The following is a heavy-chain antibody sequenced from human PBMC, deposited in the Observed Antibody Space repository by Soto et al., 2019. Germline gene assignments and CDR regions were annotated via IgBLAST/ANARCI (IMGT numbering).Heavy chain of an antibody. CDR2: IYYSGST. V-gene: IGHV4-39*01. CDR1: GGSISSSSYY. D-gene: IGHD5-12*01. CDR3: ARHKTTNIVAMMSYYYMDV. J-gene: IGHJ6*03. Sequence: SETLSLTCTVSGGSISSSSYYWGWIRQPPGKGLEWIGSIYYSGSTYYNPSLKSRVTISVDTSKNQFSLKLSSVTAADTAVYYFARHKTTNIVAMMSYYYMDVWGKGTTVTVSS.